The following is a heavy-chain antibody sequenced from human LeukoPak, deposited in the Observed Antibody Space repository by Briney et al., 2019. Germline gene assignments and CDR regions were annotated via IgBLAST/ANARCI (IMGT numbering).Heavy chain of an antibody. V-gene: IGHV1-2*06. J-gene: IGHJ3*02. CDR3: ARGPRLDSSGWYYGAFDI. CDR2: INPNSGGT. CDR1: GYTFTGYY. D-gene: IGHD6-19*01. Sequence: ASVKVSCTASGYTFTGYYMHWVRQAPGQGLEWMGRINPNSGGTNYAQKFQGRVTMTRDTSISTAYMELSRLRSDDTAVYYCARGPRLDSSGWYYGAFDIWGQGTMVTVSS.